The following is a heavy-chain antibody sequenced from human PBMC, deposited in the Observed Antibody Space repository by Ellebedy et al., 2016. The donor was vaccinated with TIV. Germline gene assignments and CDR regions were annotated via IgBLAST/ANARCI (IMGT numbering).Heavy chain of an antibody. V-gene: IGHV3-23*01. CDR1: GFTFSNNA. CDR3: AKEPKEHAGPRFFDL. J-gene: IGHJ2*01. CDR2: ITNSGTST. D-gene: IGHD1/OR15-1a*01. Sequence: GESLKISCAASGFTFSNNAMSWVRQAPGKGLEWISAITNSGTSTYYADSVKGRFTISRDNSKNTMFLQMDSPRAEDTAVYYCAKEPKEHAGPRFFDLWGRGTLVTVSS.